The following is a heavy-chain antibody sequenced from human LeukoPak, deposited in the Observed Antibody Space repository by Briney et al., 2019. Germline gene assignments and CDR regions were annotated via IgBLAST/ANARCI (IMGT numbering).Heavy chain of an antibody. CDR1: GFTFSSYG. Sequence: PGRSLRLSCAASGFTFSSYGMHWVRQAPGKGLEWVAVISYDGSNKYYADSVKGRFTISRDNSKNTLYLQMNSLRAEDTAVYYCAKGGAYCSSTSCLPDYWGQGTLVTVSS. D-gene: IGHD2-2*01. CDR2: ISYDGSNK. CDR3: AKGGAYCSSTSCLPDY. V-gene: IGHV3-30*18. J-gene: IGHJ4*02.